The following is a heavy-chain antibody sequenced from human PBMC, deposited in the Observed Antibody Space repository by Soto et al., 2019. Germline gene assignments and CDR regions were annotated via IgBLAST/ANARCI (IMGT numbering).Heavy chain of an antibody. CDR1: GDSISSDKW. CDR2: IHHSGRT. CDR3: ARGGDGQFDY. V-gene: IGHV4-4*02. J-gene: IGHJ4*02. Sequence: QVQLQESGPGLVKPSGTLSLTCAVSGDSISSDKWWSWVRQPPGKGLEWIGEIHHSGRTNYNPSLKSRVTILVEKSKNQVSLELSSMTAADTAVYYCARGGDGQFDYWGQGTRVTVSS. D-gene: IGHD2-21*02.